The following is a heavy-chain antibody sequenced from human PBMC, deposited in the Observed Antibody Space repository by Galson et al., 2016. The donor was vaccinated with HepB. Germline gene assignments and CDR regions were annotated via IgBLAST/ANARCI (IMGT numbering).Heavy chain of an antibody. Sequence: SETLSLTCSIPGGSIGTYYWSWIRQPPGEGLEWIGYIYFSVTTNYNPSLKSRVTISGDTSKKQFSLKLRSVTAADTALYYCARFGRSRNAFDVWGQGTMVTVSS. CDR3: ARFGRSRNAFDV. CDR1: GGSIGTYY. CDR2: IYFSVTT. V-gene: IGHV4-59*01. J-gene: IGHJ3*01. D-gene: IGHD1-26*01.